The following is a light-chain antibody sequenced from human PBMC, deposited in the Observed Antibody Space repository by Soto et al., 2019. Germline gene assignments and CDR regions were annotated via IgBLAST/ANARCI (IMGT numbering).Light chain of an antibody. V-gene: IGKV1-5*01. CDR2: DAS. Sequence: DIQMTQSPSTLSASVGDRVTITCRASQSISSWFAWYQQKPGKAPKLLIYDASSLESGVPSRFSGSGSGTEFTLTFSSLQPDDFATYYCQQYNSYSYTFGQGTKLEIK. CDR1: QSISSW. CDR3: QQYNSYSYT. J-gene: IGKJ2*01.